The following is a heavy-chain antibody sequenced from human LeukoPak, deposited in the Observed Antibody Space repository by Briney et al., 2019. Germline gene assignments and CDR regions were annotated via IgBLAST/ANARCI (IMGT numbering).Heavy chain of an antibody. Sequence: ASVKVSCKASGYTFTGYYMHWVRQAPGQGLEWMGWINPTSGGTNYAQKFQGRVTMTRDTSISTAYMELSRLRSDDTAVYYCARVQRYFDWLLQIDYWGQGTLVTVS. V-gene: IGHV1-2*02. D-gene: IGHD3-9*01. CDR1: GYTFTGYY. CDR2: INPTSGGT. CDR3: ARVQRYFDWLLQIDY. J-gene: IGHJ4*02.